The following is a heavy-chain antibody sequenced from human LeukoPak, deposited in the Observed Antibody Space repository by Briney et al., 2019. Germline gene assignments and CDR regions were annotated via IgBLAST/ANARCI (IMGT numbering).Heavy chain of an antibody. Sequence: ASVKVSCKASGYTFTGYYMHWVRQAPGQGLEWMGWIKPNSDGTNYAQKFQGRLTMTRDMSTSTVYMELSSLRSEDTALYYCATAGRRLFGVLIPLSFDYWGQGTLVTVSS. V-gene: IGHV1-2*02. CDR3: ATAGRRLFGVLIPLSFDY. J-gene: IGHJ4*02. D-gene: IGHD3-3*01. CDR1: GYTFTGYY. CDR2: IKPNSDGT.